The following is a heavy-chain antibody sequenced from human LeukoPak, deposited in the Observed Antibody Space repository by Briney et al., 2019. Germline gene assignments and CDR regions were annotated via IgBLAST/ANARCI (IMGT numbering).Heavy chain of an antibody. V-gene: IGHV3-30*18. CDR3: AKENDFVY. J-gene: IGHJ4*02. Sequence: GGSLRLSCAASGFTFSNYDMHWVRQAPGRGLEWVAVISYDGTNKYYADSVKGRFTISRDNSKSTLYLQMNSLRAEDTAVYYCAKENDFVYWGQGTLVTVSS. D-gene: IGHD3-3*01. CDR1: GFTFSNYD. CDR2: ISYDGTNK.